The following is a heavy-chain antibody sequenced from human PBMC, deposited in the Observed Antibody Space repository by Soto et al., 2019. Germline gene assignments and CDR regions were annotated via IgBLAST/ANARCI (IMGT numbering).Heavy chain of an antibody. D-gene: IGHD3-10*01. V-gene: IGHV3-15*01. CDR3: KRDGSGIYD. CDR2: IRSKTDGGTT. CDR1: GFTFSNAW. Sequence: EVQLVESGGGLVKPGGSLRLSCAASGFTFSNAWMSWVRQAPGKGLEWVGRIRSKTDGGTTDYATPLKGRFTISRDDSKNTLYLQMNSLKTEDTAVYYRKRDGSGIYDWGQGTLVTVSS. J-gene: IGHJ4*02.